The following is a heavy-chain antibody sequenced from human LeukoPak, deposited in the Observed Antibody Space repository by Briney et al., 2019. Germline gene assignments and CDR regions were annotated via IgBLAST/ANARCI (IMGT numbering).Heavy chain of an antibody. CDR1: GYTFTDYY. CDR3: AREGQYYDTSGFFDC. J-gene: IGHJ4*02. CDR2: INPDSGGT. V-gene: IGHV1-2*02. Sequence: ASVKVSCKASGYTFTDYYIHWVRQAPGQGLEWMGWINPDSGGTKYAQKFQGRVTMTRDTSISTAYMELSRLTSDDTAVYYCAREGQYYDTSGFFDCWGQGTLVTVSS. D-gene: IGHD3-22*01.